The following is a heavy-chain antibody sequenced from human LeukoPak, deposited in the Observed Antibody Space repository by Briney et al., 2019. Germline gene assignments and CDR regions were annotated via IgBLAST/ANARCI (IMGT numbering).Heavy chain of an antibody. CDR3: ARDSGVIAPDLDY. V-gene: IGHV3-33*01. CDR2: IWYDGSKQ. CDR1: GYTFRSHG. J-gene: IGHJ4*02. D-gene: IGHD2/OR15-2a*01. Sequence: GTSLRLSCVASGYTFRSHGMHWVRHAPGKGLELVAVIWYDGSKQYYADSVKGRFTISRDDFKNTLYLQMNSLRGEDTALYYCARDSGVIAPDLDYWGQGTLVTVSS.